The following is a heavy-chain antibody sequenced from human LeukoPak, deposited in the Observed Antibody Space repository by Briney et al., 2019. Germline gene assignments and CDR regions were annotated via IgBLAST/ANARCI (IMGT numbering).Heavy chain of an antibody. CDR1: GFTLSSYE. CDR3: AYYYGSGSSL. CDR2: ISSSGGTI. V-gene: IGHV3-48*03. D-gene: IGHD3-10*01. Sequence: GGSLRLSCAASGFTLSSYEMNWVRQAPGKGLEWVSYISSSGGTIYYADSVKGRFTISRDNAKNSVYLQMNSLRAEDTGIYYCAYYYGSGSSLWGQGTLVTVSS. J-gene: IGHJ4*02.